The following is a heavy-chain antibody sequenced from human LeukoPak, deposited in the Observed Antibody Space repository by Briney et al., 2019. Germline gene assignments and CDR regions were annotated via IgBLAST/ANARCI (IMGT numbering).Heavy chain of an antibody. D-gene: IGHD5-24*01. J-gene: IGHJ4*02. CDR1: GFTFSSYG. Sequence: GGSLRLSCAASGFTFSSYGMHWVRQAPGKGLEWVAVISYDGSNKYYADSVKGRFTTSRDNSKSTLYLQMNSLRAEDTAVYYCAKGTRVGWAYWGQGTLVTVSS. V-gene: IGHV3-30*18. CDR3: AKGTRVGWAY. CDR2: ISYDGSNK.